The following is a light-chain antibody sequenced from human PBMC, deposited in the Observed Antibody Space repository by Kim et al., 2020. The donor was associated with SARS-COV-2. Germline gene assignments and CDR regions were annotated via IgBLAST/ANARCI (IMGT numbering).Light chain of an antibody. Sequence: PPGEIATLSCRASQSVTGSYLAWYQQKPGQAPRLLIFNSVNRATGIPDRFSGSWSGTEFTLTISRLEPEDFAVYYCQQYGSSPFTFGGGTKVDIK. V-gene: IGKV3-20*01. CDR2: NSV. CDR3: QQYGSSPFT. J-gene: IGKJ4*01. CDR1: QSVTGSY.